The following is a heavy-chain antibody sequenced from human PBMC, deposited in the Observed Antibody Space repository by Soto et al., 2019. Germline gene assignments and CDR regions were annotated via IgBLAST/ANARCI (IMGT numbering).Heavy chain of an antibody. CDR2: IYYSGST. D-gene: IGHD3-22*01. J-gene: IGHJ4*02. CDR3: ARGSYYYESSGYYQY. Sequence: QPPGKGLEWIGYIYYSGSTYYNPSLKSRVTISVDTSKNQFSLKLSSVTAADTAVYYCARGSYYYESSGYYQYGGLGNLVTVSS. V-gene: IGHV4-30-4*01.